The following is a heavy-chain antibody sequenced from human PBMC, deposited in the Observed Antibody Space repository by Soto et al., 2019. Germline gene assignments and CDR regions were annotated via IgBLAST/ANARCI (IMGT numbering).Heavy chain of an antibody. CDR1: GGSITSSSYY. D-gene: IGHD1-26*01. Sequence: SETLSLTCSVPGGSITSSSYYWGWIRQPPGKGLEWIGSIYYTGSTHYSPSPKSRVTITVDTSNIQFALKLRPVTAADTAVYFCASGNFYNYFAMDVWGQGTTVTVSS. CDR2: IYYTGST. CDR3: ASGNFYNYFAMDV. V-gene: IGHV4-39*01. J-gene: IGHJ6*01.